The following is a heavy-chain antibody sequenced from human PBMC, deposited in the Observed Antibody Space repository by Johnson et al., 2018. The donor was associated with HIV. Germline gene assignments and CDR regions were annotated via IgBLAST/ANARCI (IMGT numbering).Heavy chain of an antibody. Sequence: VQLVESGGGLVQPGGSLRLSCAASGFTFSSYWMSWVRQAPGKGLEWVANIKQDGSEKYYGDSVKGRFTISRDNSKNTLYLQMNSLRAEDTAVYYCARSGYGSGSTHDAFDIWGQGTMVTVSS. CDR1: GFTFSSYW. J-gene: IGHJ3*02. D-gene: IGHD3-10*01. CDR2: IKQDGSEK. V-gene: IGHV3-7*02. CDR3: ARSGYGSGSTHDAFDI.